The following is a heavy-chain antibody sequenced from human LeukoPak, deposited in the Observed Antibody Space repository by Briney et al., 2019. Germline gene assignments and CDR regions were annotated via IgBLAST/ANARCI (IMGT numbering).Heavy chain of an antibody. Sequence: PSETLSLTCAVYGGSFSGCYWSWIRQRPGKGLEWIGEINHSGSTNYNPSLKSRVTISVDTSKNQFSLKLSSVTAADTAVYYCARGSLLYYYYYGMDVWGQGTTVTVSS. CDR2: INHSGST. V-gene: IGHV4-34*01. CDR1: GGSFSGCY. J-gene: IGHJ6*02. CDR3: ARGSLLYYYYYGMDV.